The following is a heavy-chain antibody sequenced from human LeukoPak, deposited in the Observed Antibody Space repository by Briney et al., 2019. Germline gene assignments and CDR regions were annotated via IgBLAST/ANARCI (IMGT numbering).Heavy chain of an antibody. CDR3: ARDTTGVEGGFDY. J-gene: IGHJ4*02. CDR2: IYYSGST. D-gene: IGHD1-1*01. Sequence: SETLSLTCIVSGGSISSYYWGWIRQPPGKGLEWIGSIYYSGSTYYNPSLKSRVTISVDTSKNQFSLKLSSVTAADTAVYYCARDTTGVEGGFDYWGQGTLVTVSS. V-gene: IGHV4-39*07. CDR1: GGSISSYY.